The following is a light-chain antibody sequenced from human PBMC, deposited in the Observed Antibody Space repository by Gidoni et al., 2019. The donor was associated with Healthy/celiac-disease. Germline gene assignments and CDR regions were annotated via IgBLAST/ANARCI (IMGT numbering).Light chain of an antibody. CDR3: QQRNSYPFT. Sequence: DIQLTQSPSFLSASVGDRVTITCRASQGISSYLAWYQQKPGKAPKLLIYAASTLQSGVPSRFSGSGSGTEFTLTSSSLQPEDFATYYCQQRNSYPFTFGPGTKVDIK. CDR2: AAS. J-gene: IGKJ3*01. CDR1: QGISSY. V-gene: IGKV1-9*01.